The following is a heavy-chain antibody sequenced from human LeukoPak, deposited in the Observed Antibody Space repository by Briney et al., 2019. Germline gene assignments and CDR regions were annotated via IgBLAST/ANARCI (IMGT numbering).Heavy chain of an antibody. Sequence: PGGSPSLSCAASGFTFSSYSMNWVRQAPGKGLEWVSYISSSSSTIYYADSVKGRFTISRDNAKNSLYLQMNSLRDEDTAVYYCASKTYFQDWRPGTVAIVSS. J-gene: IGHJ1*01. V-gene: IGHV3-48*02. CDR2: ISSSSSTI. CDR3: ASKTYFQD. CDR1: GFTFSSYS.